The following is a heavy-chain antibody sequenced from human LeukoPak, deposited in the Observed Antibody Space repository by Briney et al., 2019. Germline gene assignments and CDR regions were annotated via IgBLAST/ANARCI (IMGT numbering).Heavy chain of an antibody. J-gene: IGHJ4*02. V-gene: IGHV3-23*01. CDR1: GFTFSNYA. CDR3: AKGRAVRGVPYYFDY. D-gene: IGHD3-10*01. CDR2: ISGSGGST. Sequence: GGSLRLSCAASGFTFSNYAMSWVRQAPGKGLEWVSAISGSGGSTYYADSVKGRFTISRDNSKNTLYLQMNSLRAEDTAVYYCAKGRAVRGVPYYFDYWGQGTLVTVSS.